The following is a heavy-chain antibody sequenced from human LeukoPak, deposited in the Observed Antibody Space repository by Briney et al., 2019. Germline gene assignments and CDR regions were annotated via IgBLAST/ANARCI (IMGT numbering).Heavy chain of an antibody. D-gene: IGHD6-13*01. CDR3: ARGSSSWYLALDY. V-gene: IGHV1-2*02. CDR2: INPNSGGT. J-gene: IGHJ4*02. CDR1: GYTFTGYY. Sequence: ASVKVSCKASGYTFTGYYMHWVRQAPGQGLEWMGWINPNSGGTNYAQKFQGRVTMTRDMSISTAYMELSRPRSDDTAVYYCARGSSSWYLALDYWGQGTLVTVSS.